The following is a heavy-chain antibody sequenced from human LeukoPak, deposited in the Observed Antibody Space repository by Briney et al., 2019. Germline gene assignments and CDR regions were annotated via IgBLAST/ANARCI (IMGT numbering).Heavy chain of an antibody. D-gene: IGHD2-21*02. J-gene: IGHJ4*02. CDR1: GESFRGPY. CDR2: INHFGTT. CDR3: ARGLGGDSSGHFDY. Sequence: SETLSLTCAVYGESFRGPYWSWVRQTPGKGLEWIGEINHFGTTKSNPSLMSRVTISVDTSKNQFSLKLSSVTAADTAVYYCARGLGGDSSGHFDYWGQGTLVTVSS. V-gene: IGHV4-34*09.